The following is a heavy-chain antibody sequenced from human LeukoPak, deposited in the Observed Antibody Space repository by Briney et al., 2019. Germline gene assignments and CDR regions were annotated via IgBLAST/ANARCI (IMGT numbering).Heavy chain of an antibody. V-gene: IGHV4-59*08. CDR1: GGSISSYY. CDR3: DGIRYCSGGSCFPKYFQH. D-gene: IGHD2-15*01. Sequence: PSDTLSLTCTVSGGSISSYYWGWIRQPPGKGLEWIGYVYYSGSTNYNPSLKSRVTMSVATSKNQFSLKLSSVTAADFFFQAEDGIRYCSGGSCFPKYFQHWGQGTLVTVSS. CDR2: VYYSGST. J-gene: IGHJ1*01.